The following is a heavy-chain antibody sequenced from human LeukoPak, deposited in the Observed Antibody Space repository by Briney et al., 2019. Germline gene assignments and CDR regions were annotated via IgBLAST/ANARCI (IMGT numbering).Heavy chain of an antibody. Sequence: SETLSLTCTASGCSISSYYWSWIRQPAGKGLEWIGRIYTSGSTNYNPSLKSRVTMSVDTSKNQFSLKLSSVTAADTAVYYCARDDGSGTSSWFDPWGQGTLVTVSS. V-gene: IGHV4-4*07. CDR1: GCSISSYY. D-gene: IGHD3-10*01. CDR2: IYTSGST. CDR3: ARDDGSGTSSWFDP. J-gene: IGHJ5*02.